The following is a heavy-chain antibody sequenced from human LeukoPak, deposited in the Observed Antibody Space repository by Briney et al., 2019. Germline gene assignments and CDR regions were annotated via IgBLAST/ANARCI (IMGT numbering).Heavy chain of an antibody. Sequence: GGSLRLSCAASGFTFSSYSMNWVRQAPGKGLEWVSSISSSSSYIYYADSVKGRFTISRDNAKNSLYLQMNSLRAEDTAVYYCASEVLLWFGELSIDYWGQGTLVTVSS. J-gene: IGHJ4*02. CDR3: ASEVLLWFGELSIDY. CDR1: GFTFSSYS. V-gene: IGHV3-21*01. CDR2: ISSSSSYI. D-gene: IGHD3-10*01.